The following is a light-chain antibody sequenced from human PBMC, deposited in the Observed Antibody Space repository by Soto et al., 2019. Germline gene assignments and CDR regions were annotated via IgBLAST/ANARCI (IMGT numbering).Light chain of an antibody. CDR1: QDISNY. V-gene: IGKV1-17*03. CDR2: AAS. CDR3: LQHNSYPYT. J-gene: IGKJ2*01. Sequence: DIQMTQSPSAMSASVGDSVTITCRASQDISNYLAWFQQKPGKVPIRLIYAASSLQSEVPSRFSGSGSGTEFTLTISSLQPADFATYYCLQHNSYPYTFGQGTKLEIK.